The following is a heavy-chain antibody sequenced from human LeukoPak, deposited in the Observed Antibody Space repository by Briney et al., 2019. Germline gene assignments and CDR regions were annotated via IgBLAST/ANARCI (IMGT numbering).Heavy chain of an antibody. D-gene: IGHD6-19*01. V-gene: IGHV5-51*01. J-gene: IGHJ5*02. CDR3: ARLGGSDGRGSEYSSGWYLGPLGWFDP. CDR2: IYPGDSDT. Sequence: LGESLKISCKGSGYSFTSYWIGWVRQMPGKGLEWMGIIYPGDSDTRYSPSFQGQVTISADKSISTAYLQWSSLKASDTAMYYCARLGGSDGRGSEYSSGWYLGPLGWFDPWGQGTLVTVSS. CDR1: GYSFTSYW.